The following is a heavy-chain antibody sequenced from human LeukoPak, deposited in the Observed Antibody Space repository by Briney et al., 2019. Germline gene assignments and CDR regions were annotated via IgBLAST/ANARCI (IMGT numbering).Heavy chain of an antibody. J-gene: IGHJ4*02. V-gene: IGHV3-64*01. Sequence: GGSLRLSCAASGFTFSSYAIHWVRQAPGKGLEYVSAIRSNGGSTYYANSVKGRFTISRDNSKNTAYLQMGSLRVEDMAVYYCARGGVYSDYVDYWGQGTLVTVSS. CDR3: ARGGVYSDYVDY. D-gene: IGHD4-11*01. CDR2: IRSNGGST. CDR1: GFTFSSYA.